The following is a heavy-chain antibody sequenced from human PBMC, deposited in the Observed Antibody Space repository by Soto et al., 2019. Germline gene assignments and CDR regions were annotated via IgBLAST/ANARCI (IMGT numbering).Heavy chain of an antibody. V-gene: IGHV4-59*08. Sequence: SETLSLTCTVSGGSISSYYWSWIRQPPGKGLKWIGYFHYSGSTNYNPSLKSRVTISVDTSKNQFSLKLSSVTAADTAVYYCARHETLHGALDYWGQGTLVTVSS. CDR1: GGSISSYY. CDR2: FHYSGST. D-gene: IGHD4-17*01. J-gene: IGHJ4*02. CDR3: ARHETLHGALDY.